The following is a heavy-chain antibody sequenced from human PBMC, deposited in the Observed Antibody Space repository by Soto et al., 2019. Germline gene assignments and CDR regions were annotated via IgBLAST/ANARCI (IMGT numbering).Heavy chain of an antibody. J-gene: IGHJ3*02. Sequence: ASVKVSCKASGFTFTSSAVQWVRQARGQRLEWIGWIVVGSGNTNYAQKFQGRVTITRDMSTSTAYMELSSLRSEDTAVYYCAADPELASGYFMDAFDIWGQGTMVTVSS. CDR1: GFTFTSSA. V-gene: IGHV1-58*01. D-gene: IGHD3-22*01. CDR2: IVVGSGNT. CDR3: AADPELASGYFMDAFDI.